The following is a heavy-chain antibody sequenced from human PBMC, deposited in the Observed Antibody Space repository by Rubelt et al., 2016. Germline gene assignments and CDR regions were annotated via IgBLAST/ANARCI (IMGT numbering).Heavy chain of an antibody. CDR1: GGSVTRGDYY. D-gene: IGHD3-22*01. J-gene: IGHJ4*02. CDR2: TYYSGST. Sequence: QVQLQESGPGLVKPSETLSLTCTVSGGSVTRGDYYWSWIRQPPGKGLEWLGYTYYSGSTNYNPSLKSRVTMSVDTSKNQFFRKLSSVTAADTAVYYCARSPPNMMTVDGFFDYWGQGILVTVSS. V-gene: IGHV4-61*08. CDR3: ARSPPNMMTVDGFFDY.